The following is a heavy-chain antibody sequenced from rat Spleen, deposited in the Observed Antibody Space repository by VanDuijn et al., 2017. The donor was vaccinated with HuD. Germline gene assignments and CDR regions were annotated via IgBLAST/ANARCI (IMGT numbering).Heavy chain of an antibody. Sequence: QVQLKESGPGLVQPSQTLSLTCTVSGFSLISYAVNWVRQPPGKGLEWMGGIWGDGSTNYNSPLKSRLSISRDTSKSQVFLKMNSLQTEDTAMYFCARWGDYWGQGVMVTVSS. J-gene: IGHJ2*01. V-gene: IGHV2-13*01. CDR2: IWGDGST. CDR3: ARWGDY. CDR1: GFSLISYA.